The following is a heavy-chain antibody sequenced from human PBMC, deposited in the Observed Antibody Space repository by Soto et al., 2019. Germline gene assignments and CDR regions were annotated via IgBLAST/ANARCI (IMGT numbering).Heavy chain of an antibody. CDR3: ARGPGSSCWYKRDWFYP. D-gene: IGHD6-19*01. J-gene: IGHJ5*01. Sequence: QVQLVQSGAEVKKPGSSVTVSCKASGGTFSSYAISWVRQAPGQGLEWMGGIIPIFGTATYAQKCQGRVTITAYESTRTAYMELSSLRSEDTVVYYCARGPGSSCWYKRDWFYPWGQGTLVTVSS. V-gene: IGHV1-69*01. CDR2: IIPIFGTA. CDR1: GGTFSSYA.